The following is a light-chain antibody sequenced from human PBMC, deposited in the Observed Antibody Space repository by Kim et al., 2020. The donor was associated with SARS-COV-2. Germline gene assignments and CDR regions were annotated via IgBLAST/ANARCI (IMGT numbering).Light chain of an antibody. Sequence: VSPGESATLSCRASQSVSSNLAWYHQTPGQPPRLLIYGASTRATAIPARFSGSGSGTEFTLTISSLQSEDFAVYYCQQYDNGPPLTVGGGTKLEIK. CDR1: QSVSSN. CDR3: QQYDNGPPLT. J-gene: IGKJ4*01. V-gene: IGKV3-15*01. CDR2: GAS.